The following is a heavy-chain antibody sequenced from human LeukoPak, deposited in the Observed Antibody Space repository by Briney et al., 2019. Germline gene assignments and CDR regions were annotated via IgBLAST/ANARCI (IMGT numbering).Heavy chain of an antibody. CDR2: ISSSSSYI. CDR1: GFTFSSYS. J-gene: IGHJ5*02. Sequence: GGSLRLACAASGFTFSSYSMNWVRQAPGKGLEWVSSISSSSSYIYYADSVKGRFTISRDNAKNSLYLQMNSLRAEDTAVYYCARGGDGGKKGNWFDPWGQGTLVTVSS. D-gene: IGHD4-23*01. V-gene: IGHV3-21*01. CDR3: ARGGDGGKKGNWFDP.